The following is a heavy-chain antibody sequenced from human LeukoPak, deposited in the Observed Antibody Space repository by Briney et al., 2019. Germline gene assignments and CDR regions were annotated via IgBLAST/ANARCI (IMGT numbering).Heavy chain of an antibody. CDR2: IFHSGST. V-gene: IGHV4-38-2*01. CDR1: GYSISSGYY. CDR3: ARIVGAGDAFDI. Sequence: SETLSLTCAVSGYSISSGYYWGGVRQPPGKGLEGIATIFHSGSTYYNPSLKSRVAISVDTSKNQFSLKLSSVTAADTAVYYCARIVGAGDAFDIWGQGTMVTVSS. J-gene: IGHJ3*02. D-gene: IGHD1-26*01.